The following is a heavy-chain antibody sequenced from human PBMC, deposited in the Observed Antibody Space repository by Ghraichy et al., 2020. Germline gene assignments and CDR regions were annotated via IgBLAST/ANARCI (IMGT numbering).Heavy chain of an antibody. CDR2: IKQDGCGK. CDR1: GFTFSSYW. V-gene: IGHV3-7*03. CDR3: ASYSDAWYAAS. J-gene: IGHJ4*02. Sequence: GGSLRLSCAASGFTFSSYWMTWVRQTPGKGLEWVANIKQDGCGKYYVDSVKGRFTISRDNAKNSLYLQMNSLRAEDTAVYYCASYSDAWYAASWGQGTLVTVSS. D-gene: IGHD6-19*01.